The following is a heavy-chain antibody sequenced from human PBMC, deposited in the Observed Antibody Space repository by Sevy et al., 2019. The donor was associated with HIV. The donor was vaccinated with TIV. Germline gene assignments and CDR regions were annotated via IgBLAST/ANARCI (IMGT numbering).Heavy chain of an antibody. Sequence: SETRSLTCTVSGGSISSSSYYWGWIRQPPGKGLEWIGSIYYSGSTYYNPSLKSRVTISVDTSKNQFSLKLSSVTAADTAVYYCARIAVAGLFDYWGQGTLVTVSS. V-gene: IGHV4-39*01. CDR2: IYYSGST. D-gene: IGHD6-19*01. CDR3: ARIAVAGLFDY. CDR1: GGSISSSSYY. J-gene: IGHJ4*02.